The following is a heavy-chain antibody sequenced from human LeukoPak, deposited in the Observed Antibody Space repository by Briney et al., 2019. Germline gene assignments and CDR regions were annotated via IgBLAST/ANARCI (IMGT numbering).Heavy chain of an antibody. V-gene: IGHV1-2*02. D-gene: IGHD6-13*01. J-gene: IGHJ6*03. CDR2: FNPKSGDT. Sequence: ASVKVSCKASGYTFIDYYINWVRQAPGQGLEWMGWFNPKSGDTHSAQNFQGRVTMTRDTSISTAYMELSRLRSDDTALYYCARDLGRVGRQLVYYMAVWGKGATVIVSS. CDR3: ARDLGRVGRQLVYYMAV. CDR1: GYTFIDYY.